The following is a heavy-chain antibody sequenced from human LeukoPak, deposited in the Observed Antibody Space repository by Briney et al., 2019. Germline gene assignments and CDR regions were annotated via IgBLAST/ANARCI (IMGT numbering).Heavy chain of an antibody. CDR2: INPNSGGT. CDR3: ARGALVTRRVQVGATSAWFDP. D-gene: IGHD1-26*01. J-gene: IGHJ5*02. Sequence: ASVKVSCKASGYTFTGYYMHWVRQAPGQGLEWMGWINPNSGGTNYAQKFQGRVTMTRDTSISTAYMELSGLRSDDTAVYYCARGALVTRRVQVGATSAWFDPWGQGTLVTVSS. V-gene: IGHV1-2*02. CDR1: GYTFTGYY.